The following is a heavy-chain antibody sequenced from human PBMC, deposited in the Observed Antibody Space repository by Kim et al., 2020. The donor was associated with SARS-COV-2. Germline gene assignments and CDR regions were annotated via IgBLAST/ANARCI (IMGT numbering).Heavy chain of an antibody. Sequence: LKSRVTMAVDKSKNQFSLKLSSVTAADTAVYYCARYCSSTSCWGGDAFDIWGQGTMVTVSS. V-gene: IGHV4-59*10. J-gene: IGHJ3*02. CDR3: ARYCSSTSCWGGDAFDI. D-gene: IGHD2-2*01.